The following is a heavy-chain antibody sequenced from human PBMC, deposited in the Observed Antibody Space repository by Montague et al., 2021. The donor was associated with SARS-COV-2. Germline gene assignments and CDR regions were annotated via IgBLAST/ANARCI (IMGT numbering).Heavy chain of an antibody. CDR2: INYSGKT. V-gene: IGHV4-39*01. J-gene: IGHJ4*02. D-gene: IGHD1-1*01. CDR1: GGSISSGTYY. Sequence: SETLSLTCTVSGGSISSGTYYWGWVRQPPGKGLEWIGTINYSGKTYYNLSLKSRVTISVDTSKNQFSLKLTSVTAADTAVYYCARGAPGYWGQGTLVTVSS. CDR3: ARGAPGY.